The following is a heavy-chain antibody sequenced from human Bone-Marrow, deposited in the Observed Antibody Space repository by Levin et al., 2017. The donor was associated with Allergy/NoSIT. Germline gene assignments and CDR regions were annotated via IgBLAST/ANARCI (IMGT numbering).Heavy chain of an antibody. V-gene: IGHV4-39*02. CDR1: GGSISSSGYY. J-gene: IGHJ5*02. CDR2: IHYSGST. Sequence: SETLSLTCTVAGGSISSSGYYWGRIRRTPGKELEWIGSIHYSGSTYYNPSLQSRVTISIDTSKKQISLTLSSVTAADTAIYYCARDVNSISWYKTWGQGTLVTVSS. D-gene: IGHD6-13*01. CDR3: ARDVNSISWYKT.